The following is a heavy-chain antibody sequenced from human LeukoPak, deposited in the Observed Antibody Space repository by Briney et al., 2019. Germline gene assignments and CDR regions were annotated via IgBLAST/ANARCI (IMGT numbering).Heavy chain of an antibody. CDR3: TRLFDYGSNSGLDAFDI. CDR2: IRSKAYGGTT. D-gene: IGHD4-23*01. V-gene: IGHV3-49*03. CDR1: GFTFGDYA. J-gene: IGHJ3*02. Sequence: QPGGSLRLSCTASGFTFGDYAMSWFRQAPGKGLEWVGFIRSKAYGGTTEYAASVKGRFTISRDDSKSIAYLQMNSLKTEDTAVYYCTRLFDYGSNSGLDAFDIWGQGTMVTVSS.